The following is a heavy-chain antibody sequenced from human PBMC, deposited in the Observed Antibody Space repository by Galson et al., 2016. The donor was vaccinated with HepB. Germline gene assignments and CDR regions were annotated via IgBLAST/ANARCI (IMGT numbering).Heavy chain of an antibody. CDR1: GYSFTDYW. Sequence: QSGAEVKKPGESLKISCKGSGYSFTDYWIGWVRQMPGKGLEWMGIIYPDDSDTTYSPSFEGQVTISADKSISTAYIQWASLKASDTAMYFCASSLIVGATGVGFDIWGPGTRVTVS. V-gene: IGHV5-51*03. CDR2: IYPDDSDT. J-gene: IGHJ3*02. CDR3: ASSLIVGATGVGFDI. D-gene: IGHD1-26*01.